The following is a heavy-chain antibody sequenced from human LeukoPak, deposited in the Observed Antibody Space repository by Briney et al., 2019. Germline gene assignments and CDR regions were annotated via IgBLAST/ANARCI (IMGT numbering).Heavy chain of an antibody. J-gene: IGHJ5*02. CDR2: VYYSGST. CDR1: GGSFRSSSYC. Sequence: SETLSLTCTVSGGSFRSSSYCWGWIRQPPGEGLEWIGTVYYSGSTYYNPSLKSRVTILVDTSKNQFSLKLSSVTAADTAVYYCARGVSARFDPWGQGTLVTVSS. CDR3: ARGVSARFDP. V-gene: IGHV4-39*07.